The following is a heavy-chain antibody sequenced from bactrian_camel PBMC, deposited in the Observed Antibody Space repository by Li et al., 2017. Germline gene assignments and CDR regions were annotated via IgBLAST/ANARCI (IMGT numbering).Heavy chain of an antibody. CDR3: AAAPLLGYCTGDLRRVYEYKH. V-gene: IGHV3S59*01. CDR2: MYSGESST. D-gene: IGHD5*01. J-gene: IGHJ4*01. CDR1: GYAYSDGYC. Sequence: VQLVESGGGSVQAGGSLRLSCVVSGYAYSDGYCLGWFRQAPGKEREGVAQMYSGESSTYYADSVKGRFTISHDNAKNTLYLQMNDLKPEDEAMYYCAAAPLLGYCTGDLRRVYEYKHWGQGTQVTVS.